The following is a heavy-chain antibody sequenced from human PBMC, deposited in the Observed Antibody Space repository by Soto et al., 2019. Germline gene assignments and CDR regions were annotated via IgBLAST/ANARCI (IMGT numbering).Heavy chain of an antibody. D-gene: IGHD6-6*01. J-gene: IGHJ4*02. V-gene: IGHV3-30*18. CDR3: AKDRHSSSLPFYFDY. Sequence: PGGSLRLSCAASGFTFSSYGMHWVRQAPGRGLEWVAVISYDGSNKYYADSVKGRFTISRDNSKNTLYLQMNSLRAEDTAVYYCAKDRHSSSLPFYFDYWGQGTLVTVSS. CDR2: ISYDGSNK. CDR1: GFTFSSYG.